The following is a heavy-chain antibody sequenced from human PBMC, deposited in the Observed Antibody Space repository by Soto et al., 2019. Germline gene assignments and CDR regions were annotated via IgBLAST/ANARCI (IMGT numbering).Heavy chain of an antibody. CDR3: ARGSRYYYDSSGPQRFDY. J-gene: IGHJ4*02. CDR2: INHSGST. Sequence: PSETLSLTCAVYGGSFSGYYWSWIRQPPGKGLEWIGEINHSGSTNYNPSLKSRVTISVDTSKNQFSLKLSSVTAADTAVYYCARGSRYYYDSSGPQRFDYWGQGTLVTVSS. D-gene: IGHD3-22*01. V-gene: IGHV4-34*01. CDR1: GGSFSGYY.